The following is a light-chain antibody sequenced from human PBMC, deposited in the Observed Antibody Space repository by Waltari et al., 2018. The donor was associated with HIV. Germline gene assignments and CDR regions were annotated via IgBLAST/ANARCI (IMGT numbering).Light chain of an antibody. CDR1: SSKIGSNY. V-gene: IGLV1-44*01. CDR3: CSYAGTNTYV. Sequence: QSVLTQPPSASGTPGQRVTISCSGTSSKIGSNYVNWYQQVPGTTPKLLIYRNNQRPSGVPDRFSGSKSGNTASLTISGLQAEDEADYYCCSYAGTNTYVFGSGTKVTVL. J-gene: IGLJ1*01. CDR2: RNN.